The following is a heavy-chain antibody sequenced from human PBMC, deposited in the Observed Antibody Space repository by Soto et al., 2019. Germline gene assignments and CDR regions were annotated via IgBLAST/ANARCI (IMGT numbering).Heavy chain of an antibody. D-gene: IGHD5-18*01. J-gene: IGHJ4*02. CDR2: IYSGGGT. Sequence: EVQLVETGGGLIQPGGSLRLSCAASGFTVSSNYMSWVRQAPGKGLEWVSVIYSGGGTYYADSVKGRFTISRDNSKNTLYLQMNSLRAEDTAVYYCASYSYGLYYFDYWGQGTLVTVSS. CDR1: GFTVSSNY. V-gene: IGHV3-53*02. CDR3: ASYSYGLYYFDY.